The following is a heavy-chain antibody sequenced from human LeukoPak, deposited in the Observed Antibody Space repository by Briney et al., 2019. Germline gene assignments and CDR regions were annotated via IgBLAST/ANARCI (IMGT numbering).Heavy chain of an antibody. CDR1: GFTFSSYW. CDR2: IKQDGSEK. Sequence: GWSLRLPCAASGFTFSSYWMSWVRQAPGKGLEWAANIKQDGSEKYYVDSVKGRFTISRDNAKNSLYLQMNSLRAEDTAVYYCARTKDYYYGMDVWGQGTTVTVSS. CDR3: ARTKDYYYGMDV. J-gene: IGHJ6*02. V-gene: IGHV3-7*01.